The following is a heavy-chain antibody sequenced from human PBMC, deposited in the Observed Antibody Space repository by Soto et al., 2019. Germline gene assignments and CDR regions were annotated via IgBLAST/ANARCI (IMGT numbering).Heavy chain of an antibody. CDR1: GFTFSSYS. CDR2: ISSSSSYI. D-gene: IGHD6-6*01. CDR3: ARGIAANKGLDY. V-gene: IGHV3-21*01. Sequence: EVQLVESGGGLVKPGGSLRLSCAASGFTFSSYSMNWVRQAPGKGLEWVSSISSSSSYIYYADSVKGRFTISRDNAKNSLYLQMNSLRAEDTAVYYCARGIAANKGLDYWGQGTLVTVSS. J-gene: IGHJ4*02.